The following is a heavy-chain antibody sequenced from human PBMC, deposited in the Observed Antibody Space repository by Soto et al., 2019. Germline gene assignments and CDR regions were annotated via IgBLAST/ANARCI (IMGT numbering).Heavy chain of an antibody. D-gene: IGHD3-3*01. J-gene: IGHJ6*03. Sequence: GGSLRLSCAASGFTFSNYWMSWVRQAPGKGLEWVANIKQDGSEKYFVDSVKGRFTISRDNAKNSLYLQMNSLRAEDTAVYYCARGGDFWSGYYNYQYMDVRGRGTTVTVSS. V-gene: IGHV3-7*01. CDR3: ARGGDFWSGYYNYQYMDV. CDR1: GFTFSNYW. CDR2: IKQDGSEK.